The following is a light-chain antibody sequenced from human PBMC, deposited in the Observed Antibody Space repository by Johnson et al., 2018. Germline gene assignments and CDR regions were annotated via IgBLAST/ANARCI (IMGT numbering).Light chain of an antibody. Sequence: QSVLTQPPSVSAAPGQKVTISCSGSSSNIGNNYVSWYQQLPGTAPKLLIYENNKRPSGIPDRFSGSKSGTSATLGITGLQTGDEADYYCGLWDSSLSAANVFATGTKVTVL. J-gene: IGLJ1*01. CDR3: GLWDSSLSAANV. V-gene: IGLV1-51*02. CDR2: ENN. CDR1: SSNIGNNY.